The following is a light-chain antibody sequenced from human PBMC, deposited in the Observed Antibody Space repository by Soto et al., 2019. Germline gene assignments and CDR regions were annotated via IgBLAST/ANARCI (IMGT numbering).Light chain of an antibody. CDR2: AAS. CDR1: QTISSY. CDR3: QRLNSYPLT. Sequence: DIQMTQSPSSLSTSVGDRVTITSRASQTISSYLNWYQQKPGKAPKLLIYAASSWQSGIPSRFSGSGSGTEFTLTITSLQPEDSGTYYCQRLNSYPLTFGGGTKVDI. J-gene: IGKJ4*01. V-gene: IGKV1-9*01.